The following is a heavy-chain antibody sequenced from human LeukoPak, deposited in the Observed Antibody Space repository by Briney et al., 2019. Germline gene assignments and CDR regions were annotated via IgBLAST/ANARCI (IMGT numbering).Heavy chain of an antibody. V-gene: IGHV3-43*01. CDR2: ISWDGGST. CDR3: AGSGITMVRGVIITDYYYYGMDV. J-gene: IGHJ6*02. Sequence: GGSLRLSCAASGFAFDDYTMHWVRQAPGKGLEWVPLISWDGGSTYYADSVKGRFTISRDNSKNSLYLQMNSLRTEDTALYYCAGSGITMVRGVIITDYYYYGMDVWGQGTTVTVSS. CDR1: GFAFDDYT. D-gene: IGHD3-10*01.